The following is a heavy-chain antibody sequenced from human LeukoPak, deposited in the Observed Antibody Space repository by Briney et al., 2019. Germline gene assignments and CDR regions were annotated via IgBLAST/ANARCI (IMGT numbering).Heavy chain of an antibody. CDR2: KKQDGSEK. CDR1: GFTFRAYW. CDR3: ARYDGVRDYYYYGMDV. D-gene: IGHD2-8*01. J-gene: IGHJ6*02. Sequence: GGSLRLSCAASGFTFRAYWLSWAGRAQGRGRGGVANKKQDGSEKYYVDSVKGRFTISRDNAKNSLYLQMNSLRAEDTAVYYCARYDGVRDYYYYGMDVWGQGTTVTVSS. V-gene: IGHV3-7*01.